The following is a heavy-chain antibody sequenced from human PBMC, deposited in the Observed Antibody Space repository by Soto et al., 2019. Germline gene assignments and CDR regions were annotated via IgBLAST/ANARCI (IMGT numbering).Heavy chain of an antibody. CDR1: GGSISGGGFS. D-gene: IGHD3-10*01. Sequence: SETLSLTCAVSGGSISGGGFSWSWIRQPPGKGLEWIGYILHTGGTQYNPSLKSRVSMTVDKSKNQFSLHLTSVTAADTAVYYCARLQFGEGFDYWGQGALVTVSS. CDR2: ILHTGGT. CDR3: ARLQFGEGFDY. J-gene: IGHJ4*02. V-gene: IGHV4-30-2*01.